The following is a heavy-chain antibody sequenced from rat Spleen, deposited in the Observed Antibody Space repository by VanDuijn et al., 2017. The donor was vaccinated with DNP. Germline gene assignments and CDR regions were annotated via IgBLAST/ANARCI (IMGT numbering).Heavy chain of an antibody. CDR2: ISGSGGST. V-gene: IGHV5-27*01. CDR3: TTTRVSSYFDY. D-gene: IGHD1-4*01. J-gene: IGHJ2*01. CDR1: GFTFSNSD. Sequence: EVQLVESGGGFLQPGRSMKLSCAASGFTFSNSDMAWVRQAPTKGLEWVASISGSGGSTYYRDSVKGRFTISRDDAKNTLYLQMDSLRSEDTATYYCTTTRVSSYFDYWGQGVMVTVSS.